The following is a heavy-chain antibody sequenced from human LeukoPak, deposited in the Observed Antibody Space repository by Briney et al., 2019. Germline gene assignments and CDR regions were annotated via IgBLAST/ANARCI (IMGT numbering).Heavy chain of an antibody. CDR1: GGSISSYY. D-gene: IGHD1-1*01. CDR3: ARGRVSSSTWYSTYYYYFYMDV. V-gene: IGHV4-59*01. J-gene: IGHJ6*03. CDR2: IYYSGST. Sequence: PSETLSLTCTVSGGSISSYYWSWIRQTPGKELEWIGYIYYSGSTNFNPSLKSRVTISVDTSKNQFSLKMSSVTAADTAVYFCARGRVSSSTWYSTYYYYFYMDVWGKGTTVTVSS.